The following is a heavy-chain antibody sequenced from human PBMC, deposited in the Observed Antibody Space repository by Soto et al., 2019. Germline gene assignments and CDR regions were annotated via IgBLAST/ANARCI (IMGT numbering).Heavy chain of an antibody. CDR1: GGTFSTYA. CDR2: IIPLFGTA. CDR3: ARPKGTYSSGYYYFDF. D-gene: IGHD6-19*01. Sequence: QVQLEQSGAEVKQPGSSVKVSCKTSGGTFSTYAXXWVRQAPGQGLEWMGAIIPLFGTADYSQKFQGRVTITADESTSTAYMELSSLRSDDTAVYFCARPKGTYSSGYYYFDFWGQGTLVTVSS. V-gene: IGHV1-69*01. J-gene: IGHJ4*02.